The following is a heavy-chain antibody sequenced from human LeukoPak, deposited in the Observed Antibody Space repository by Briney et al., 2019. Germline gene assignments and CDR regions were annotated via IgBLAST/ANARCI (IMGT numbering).Heavy chain of an antibody. J-gene: IGHJ6*03. Sequence: QPGGSLRLSCAASGFTFSSYSMNWVRQAPGKGLEWVANIKQDGSEKWYVDSVKGRFTISRDNGKNSLYLQMNSLRAEDTAVYYCAREVYSYGQRKEYYYYYMDVWGKGTTVTVSS. CDR1: GFTFSSYS. V-gene: IGHV3-7*01. D-gene: IGHD5-18*01. CDR3: AREVYSYGQRKEYYYYYMDV. CDR2: IKQDGSEK.